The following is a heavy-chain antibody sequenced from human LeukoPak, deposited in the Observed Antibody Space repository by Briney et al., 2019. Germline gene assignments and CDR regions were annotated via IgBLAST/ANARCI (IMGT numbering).Heavy chain of an antibody. Sequence: SETLSLTCTVSGGSISSYYWSWIRQPPGKGLEWIGYFYYSGSTNYNPSLKSRVTISVDTSKSQCSLKLSSVTAADTAVYYYARDPATVVTGGAFDIWGQGTMVTVSS. CDR1: GGSISSYY. D-gene: IGHD4-23*01. CDR2: FYYSGST. V-gene: IGHV4-59*01. CDR3: ARDPATVVTGGAFDI. J-gene: IGHJ3*02.